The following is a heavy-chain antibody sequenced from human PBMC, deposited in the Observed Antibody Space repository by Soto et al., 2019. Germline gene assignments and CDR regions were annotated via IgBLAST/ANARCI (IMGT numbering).Heavy chain of an antibody. V-gene: IGHV3-23*01. D-gene: IGHD3-10*01. CDR1: GFTVSNND. J-gene: IGHJ5*02. Sequence: PGGSLRLSCAASGFTVSNNDMTWVRQAPGEGLEWVSSISGSDARTYYADSVQGRFTIFRDNSKNTLYLQMTSLSVVDTAVYYCAKYYYASGSNWFDPWGRGTLVTVSS. CDR2: ISGSDART. CDR3: AKYYYASGSNWFDP.